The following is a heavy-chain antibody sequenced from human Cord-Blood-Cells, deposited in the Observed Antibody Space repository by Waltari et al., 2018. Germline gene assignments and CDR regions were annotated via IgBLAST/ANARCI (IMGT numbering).Heavy chain of an antibody. D-gene: IGHD6-13*01. J-gene: IGHJ3*02. CDR1: GGSISSYY. Sequence: QVQLQESGPGLVKPSETLSLTCTVSGGSISSYYWSWIRQPPGKGLEWIGYIYYSGRTNYNPSLKSRVTISVDTSKNQFSLKLSSVTAADTAVYYCARPAPYSSSWQDAFDIWGQGTMVTVSS. CDR3: ARPAPYSSSWQDAFDI. V-gene: IGHV4-59*08. CDR2: IYYSGRT.